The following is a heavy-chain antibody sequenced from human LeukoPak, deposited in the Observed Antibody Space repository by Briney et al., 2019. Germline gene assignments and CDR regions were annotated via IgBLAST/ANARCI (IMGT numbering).Heavy chain of an antibody. Sequence: GGSLRLSCSVSGFTFSTYRMHRVRHAPGKGLEYVSAISSNGDNTDYADSVKGRFTISRDNSKHTLYLQMSCLRADDTAVYYCVRGTGYWGQGTLDTVSS. CDR1: GFTFSTYR. V-gene: IGHV3-64D*06. CDR2: ISSNGDNT. J-gene: IGHJ4*02. CDR3: VRGTGY.